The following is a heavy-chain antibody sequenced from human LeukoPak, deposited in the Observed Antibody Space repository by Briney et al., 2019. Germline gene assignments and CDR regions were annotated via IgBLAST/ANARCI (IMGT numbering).Heavy chain of an antibody. J-gene: IGHJ6*03. V-gene: IGHV3-21*01. Sequence: GGSLRLSCAASGFTFSSYSMNWVRQAPGKGLEWVSSISSSSSYIYYADSVKGRFTISRDNAKNSLYLQMNSLRAEDTAVYYCAKDRRGYYYYMDVWGKGTTVTVSS. CDR2: ISSSSSYI. CDR1: GFTFSSYS. CDR3: AKDRRGYYYYMDV.